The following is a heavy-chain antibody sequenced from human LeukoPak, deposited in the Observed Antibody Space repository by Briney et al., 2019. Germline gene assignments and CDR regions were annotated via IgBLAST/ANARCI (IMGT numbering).Heavy chain of an antibody. CDR3: ARDLLFRLGYCSSTSCYADYYYYMDV. D-gene: IGHD2-2*01. V-gene: IGHV1-8*03. J-gene: IGHJ6*03. CDR1: GYTFTSYD. Sequence: ASVKVSCKASGYTFTSYDINWVRQATGQGLEWMGWMNPNSGNTGYAQKFQGRATITRNTSISTAYMELSSLRSEDTAVYYCARDLLFRLGYCSSTSCYADYYYYMDVWGKGTTVTISS. CDR2: MNPNSGNT.